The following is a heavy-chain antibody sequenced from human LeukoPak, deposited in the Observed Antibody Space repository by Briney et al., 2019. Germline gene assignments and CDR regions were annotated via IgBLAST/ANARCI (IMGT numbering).Heavy chain of an antibody. D-gene: IGHD6-13*01. CDR2: IYPGDSDT. CDR1: GYSFTSYW. CDR3: ARQSAAVADAFDI. V-gene: IGHV5-51*01. J-gene: IGHJ3*02. Sequence: GESLKISCKGSGYSFTSYWIGWVRQMPGKGLEWMGIIYPGDSDTRYSPSFQGQVTISADKSISTAYLQWSSLKASDTATYYCARQSAAVADAFDIWGQGTMVTVSS.